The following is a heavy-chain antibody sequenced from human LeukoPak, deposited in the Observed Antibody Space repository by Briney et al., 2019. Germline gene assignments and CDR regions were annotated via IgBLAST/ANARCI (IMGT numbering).Heavy chain of an antibody. V-gene: IGHV3-30-3*01. CDR1: GFTFSSYA. J-gene: IGHJ4*02. Sequence: GGSLRLSCAASGFTFSSYAMHWVRQAPGKGLEWVAVISYDGSNKYYADSVKGRFTISRDNSNNTLYLQMSSLRTEDTAVYYCAKVYITSGYYYFDYWGQGTLVTVSS. CDR3: AKVYITSGYYYFDY. CDR2: ISYDGSNK. D-gene: IGHD6-13*01.